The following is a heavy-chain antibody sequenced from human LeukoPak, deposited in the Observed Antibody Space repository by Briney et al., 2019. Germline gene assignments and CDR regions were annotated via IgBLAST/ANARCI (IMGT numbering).Heavy chain of an antibody. V-gene: IGHV3-7*01. Sequence: GGSLRLSCAASGFTFANSWIAWVRQAPGKGLEWVANIKQDGSTKHYADSLKGRFTISRDNPKNSLFLQMNNLRADDTAIYYCTRDTIGSLDYWGQGILVTVAS. CDR3: TRDTIGSLDY. J-gene: IGHJ4*02. CDR1: GFTFANSW. CDR2: IKQDGSTK. D-gene: IGHD1-26*01.